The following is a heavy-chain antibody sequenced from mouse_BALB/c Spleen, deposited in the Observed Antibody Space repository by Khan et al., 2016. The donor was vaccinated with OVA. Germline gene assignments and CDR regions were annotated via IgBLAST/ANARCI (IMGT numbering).Heavy chain of an antibody. J-gene: IGHJ3*01. CDR2: INYSGGT. Sequence: EVKLEVSGPGLVKPSQSLSLTCTVTGYSITSDYAWNWIRQFPENKLEWMGYINYSGGTSYLPSLKSRISITRDTSKNQFFLQLNSVTTEDSATYYCARWFAYWGQGTLVTVS. CDR1: GYSITSDYA. V-gene: IGHV3-2*02. CDR3: ARWFAY.